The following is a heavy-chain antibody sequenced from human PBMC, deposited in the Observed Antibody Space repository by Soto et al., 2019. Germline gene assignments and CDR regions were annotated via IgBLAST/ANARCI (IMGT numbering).Heavy chain of an antibody. V-gene: IGHV4-31*03. J-gene: IGHJ6*02. Sequence: PSETLSLTCTVSGGSISSGGYYWSWIRQHPGKGLEWIGYIYYSGSTYYNPSLKSRVTISVDTSKNQFSLKLSSVTAADTAVYYCALGPPYYYYGMDVWGQGTTVTVS. CDR1: GGSISSGGYY. CDR2: IYYSGST. D-gene: IGHD7-27*01. CDR3: ALGPPYYYYGMDV.